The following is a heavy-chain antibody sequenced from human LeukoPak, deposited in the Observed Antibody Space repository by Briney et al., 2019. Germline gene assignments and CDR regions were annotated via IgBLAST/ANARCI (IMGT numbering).Heavy chain of an antibody. Sequence: GGSLRLSCVDSGLSFNTYAMHWVRQAPGKGLEWVAATSYDGSYTYYRDSVRGRFTISRDNSKNTMYLQMNSLRAEDTAMYYCARALDVWGKGTTVTVSS. CDR2: TSYDGSYT. J-gene: IGHJ6*04. V-gene: IGHV3-30*04. CDR3: ARALDV. CDR1: GLSFNTYA.